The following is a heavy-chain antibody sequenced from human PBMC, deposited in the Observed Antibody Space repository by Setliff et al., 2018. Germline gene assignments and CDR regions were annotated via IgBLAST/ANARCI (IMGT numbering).Heavy chain of an antibody. V-gene: IGHV4-39*01. CDR2: ISYSGTP. CDR3: VRPGGTTVVARHFDY. Sequence: SETLSLTCTVSDDSFTSSRYYWGWIRQAPGRGLEWIGSISYSGTPYYNAPVESRVTISIDTSRNQFSLELRSVTVADTATYYCVRPGGTTVVARHFDYWGSGILVTVSS. CDR1: DDSFTSSRYY. J-gene: IGHJ4*01. D-gene: IGHD2-15*01.